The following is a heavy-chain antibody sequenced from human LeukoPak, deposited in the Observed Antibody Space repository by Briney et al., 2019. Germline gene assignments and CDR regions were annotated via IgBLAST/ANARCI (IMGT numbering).Heavy chain of an antibody. CDR3: ASKVSLYFDY. V-gene: IGHV4-39*01. CDR1: GGSISSSSYY. J-gene: IGHJ4*02. Sequence: SETLSLTCTVSGGSISSSSYYWGWIRQPPGKGLEWIGSIYYGGSTYYNPSLKSRVTISVDTSKNQFSLKLSSVTAADTAVYYCASKVSLYFDYWGQGTLVTVSS. D-gene: IGHD2-8*01. CDR2: IYYGGST.